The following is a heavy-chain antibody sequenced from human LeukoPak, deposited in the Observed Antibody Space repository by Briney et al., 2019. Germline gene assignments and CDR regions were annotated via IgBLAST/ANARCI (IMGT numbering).Heavy chain of an antibody. CDR3: ARDMRYCSSTSCSYYYYGMDV. Sequence: SETLSLTCTVSGGSISSYYWSWIRQPAGKGLEWIGRIYTSGSTNYNPSLKSRVTMSVDTSKNQFSLKLSSVTAADTAVYYCARDMRYCSSTSCSYYYYGMDVWGQGTTVTVFS. D-gene: IGHD2-2*01. CDR2: IYTSGST. V-gene: IGHV4-4*07. CDR1: GGSISSYY. J-gene: IGHJ6*02.